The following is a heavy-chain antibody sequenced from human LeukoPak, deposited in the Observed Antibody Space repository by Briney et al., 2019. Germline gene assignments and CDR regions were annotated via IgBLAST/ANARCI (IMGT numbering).Heavy chain of an antibody. CDR3: AKYFYSNYYYGVDV. J-gene: IGHJ6*02. D-gene: IGHD4-11*01. CDR1: GFTFGSYA. CDR2: ISATGAST. Sequence: PGGSLRPSYAASGFTFGSYANSWVRQAPGKGLEWVSAISATGASTYYADSVKGRFTISRDNSKNTLYLQMNSLRAEDTAVYYCAKYFYSNYYYGVDVWGQGTTVTVSS. V-gene: IGHV3-23*01.